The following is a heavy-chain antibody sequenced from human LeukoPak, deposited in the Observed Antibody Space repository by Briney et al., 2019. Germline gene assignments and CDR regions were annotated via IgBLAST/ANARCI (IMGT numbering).Heavy chain of an antibody. CDR2: IYSGGST. J-gene: IGHJ5*02. Sequence: GGSLRLSCAASGFTVSSNYMSWVRQAPGKGLEWVSVIYSGGSTYYADSVKGRFTISRDNSKNTLYLQMNSLRAEDTAVYYCAGGGRSVVVVAATTSLGWFDPWGQGTLVTVSS. V-gene: IGHV3-53*01. CDR1: GFTVSSNY. CDR3: AGGGRSVVVVAATTSLGWFDP. D-gene: IGHD2-15*01.